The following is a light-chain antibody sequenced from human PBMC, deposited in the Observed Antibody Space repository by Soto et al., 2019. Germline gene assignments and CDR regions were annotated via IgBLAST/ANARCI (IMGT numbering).Light chain of an antibody. CDR2: LNSDGSH. CDR3: QTWGTGFWV. J-gene: IGLJ3*02. CDR1: SGHSSYA. V-gene: IGLV4-69*01. Sequence: QSVLTQSPSASASLGASVKLTGTLSSGHSSYAIAWHQQQPEKGPRYLMKLNSDGSHSKGDGIPDRFSGSSSGAERYLTISSLQSEDEADYYCQTWGTGFWVFGGGTK.